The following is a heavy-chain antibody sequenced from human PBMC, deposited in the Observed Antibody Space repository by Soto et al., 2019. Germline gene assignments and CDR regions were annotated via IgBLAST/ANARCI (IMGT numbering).Heavy chain of an antibody. D-gene: IGHD6-19*01. CDR3: ASDRQSSGWLDAFDI. J-gene: IGHJ3*02. Sequence: EVQLVESGGGLVQPGGSLRLSCAASGFTVSSNYMSWVRQAPGKGLEWVSVIFTGGSTYYADSVKGRFTISRHSSMNTVYLQMDSMRAKDTAVYYCASDRQSSGWLDAFDIWGQGTMVTVSS. CDR2: IFTGGST. V-gene: IGHV3-53*04. CDR1: GFTVSSNY.